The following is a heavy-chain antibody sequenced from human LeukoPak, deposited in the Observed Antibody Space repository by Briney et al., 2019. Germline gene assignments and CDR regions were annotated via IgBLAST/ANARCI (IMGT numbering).Heavy chain of an antibody. V-gene: IGHV3-11*01. D-gene: IGHD3-9*01. CDR1: GFTFSDYY. CDR2: ISSSGSTI. Sequence: PGGSLRLSCAASGFTFSDYYMSWIRQAPGKGLEWVSYISSSGSTIYYADSVKGRFTISRDNAKNSLYLQMNSLRAEDTAVYYCARASLTYYDILTGYYDYWGQGTLVTVSS. J-gene: IGHJ4*02. CDR3: ARASLTYYDILTGYYDY.